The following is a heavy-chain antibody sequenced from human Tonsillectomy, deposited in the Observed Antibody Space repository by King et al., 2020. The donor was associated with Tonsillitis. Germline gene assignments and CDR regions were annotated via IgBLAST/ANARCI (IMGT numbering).Heavy chain of an antibody. Sequence: TLKESGPVLVKPTETLTLTCSVSGFSLSDFRMGVGWIRQPPGKALEWLAFIFSNDGKSYNPSLRSSVSISKDTSKNQVVLTLANIHPVDTATYYCARMDDFWTNYHFDSWGPGILVTVSS. CDR3: ARMDDFWTNYHFDS. J-gene: IGHJ5*01. D-gene: IGHD3-3*01. CDR2: IFSNDGK. V-gene: IGHV2-26*01. CDR1: GFSLSDFRMG.